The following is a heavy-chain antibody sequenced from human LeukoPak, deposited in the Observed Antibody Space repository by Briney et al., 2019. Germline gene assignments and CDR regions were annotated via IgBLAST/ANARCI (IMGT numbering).Heavy chain of an antibody. CDR1: GYSFTSYW. CDR2: IYPGDSDT. D-gene: IGHD6-19*01. CDR3: DRPGADSSGWYTVDY. Sequence: GESLKISCKGSGYSFTSYWIGWVRQMPGKGLEWMGIIYPGDSDTRYSPSFQGQVTISADKSISTAYLQWSSLKASDTAMYYCDRPGADSSGWYTVDYWGQGTLVTVYS. V-gene: IGHV5-51*01. J-gene: IGHJ4*02.